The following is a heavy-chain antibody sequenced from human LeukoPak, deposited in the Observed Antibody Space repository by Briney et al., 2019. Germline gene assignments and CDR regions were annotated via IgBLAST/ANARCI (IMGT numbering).Heavy chain of an antibody. D-gene: IGHD2-2*01. CDR3: ARGVIVVVSGGASDAFDI. Sequence: SETLSLTCAVYGGSFSGYYWSWIRQPPGKGLEWIGEINHSGSTNYNPSLKSRVTISVDTSKNQFSLKLSSVTAADTAVYYCARGVIVVVSGGASDAFDIWGQGTMVTVSS. CDR2: INHSGST. V-gene: IGHV4-34*01. J-gene: IGHJ3*02. CDR1: GGSFSGYY.